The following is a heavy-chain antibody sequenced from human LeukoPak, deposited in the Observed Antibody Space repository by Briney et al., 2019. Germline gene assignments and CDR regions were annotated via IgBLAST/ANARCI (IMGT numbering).Heavy chain of an antibody. CDR3: ARDLVGMAPGAFDI. D-gene: IGHD5-24*01. CDR1: GYTITSYA. J-gene: IGHJ3*02. Sequence: ASVKVSCKASGYTITSYAMHWVRQAPGQRLEWMGWINAGNGNTKYSQKFQGRVTITRDTSASTAYMELSSLRSEDTAVYYCARDLVGMAPGAFDIWGQGTMVTVSS. CDR2: INAGNGNT. V-gene: IGHV1-3*01.